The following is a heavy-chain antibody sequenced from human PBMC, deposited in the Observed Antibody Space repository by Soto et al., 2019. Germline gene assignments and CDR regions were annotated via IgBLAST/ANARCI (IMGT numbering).Heavy chain of an antibody. CDR3: ASWPWDYYDSSGYYYFDY. V-gene: IGHV3-7*01. CDR1: GFTFSSYW. Sequence: GGSLRLSCAASGFTFSSYWMSWVRQAPGKGLEWVANIKQDGSEKYYVDSVKGRFTISRDNAKNSLYLQMNSLRAEDTAVYYCASWPWDYYDSSGYYYFDYWGQGTPVTVSS. D-gene: IGHD3-22*01. J-gene: IGHJ4*02. CDR2: IKQDGSEK.